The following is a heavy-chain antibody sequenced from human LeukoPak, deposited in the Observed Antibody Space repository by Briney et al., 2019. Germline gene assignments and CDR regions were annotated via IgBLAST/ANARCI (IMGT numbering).Heavy chain of an antibody. V-gene: IGHV3-7*01. CDR3: VRNHIAAAGTADY. D-gene: IGHD6-13*01. Sequence: GGSLRLSCAASRFTFSSYWMSWVRQAPGKGLEWVANIKQDGSEKYYVDSVKGRFTISRDNAKNSLYLQINSLRAEDTAVYYCVRNHIAAAGTADYWGQGTLVTVSS. J-gene: IGHJ4*02. CDR1: RFTFSSYW. CDR2: IKQDGSEK.